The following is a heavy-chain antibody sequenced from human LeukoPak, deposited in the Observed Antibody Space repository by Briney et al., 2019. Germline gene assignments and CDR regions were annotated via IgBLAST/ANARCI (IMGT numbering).Heavy chain of an antibody. D-gene: IGHD6-13*01. V-gene: IGHV1-46*01. J-gene: IGHJ4*02. CDR1: GYTFTNFG. Sequence: ASVKVSCKASGYTFTNFGISWVRQAPGQGLEWMGIIDPGAGTTDYAQRFQGRVSLTSDTSTRTVYMQLSRLRPEDTGVYYCARGQGYSSSHHDFWGQGTLVTVSS. CDR3: ARGQGYSSSHHDF. CDR2: IDPGAGTT.